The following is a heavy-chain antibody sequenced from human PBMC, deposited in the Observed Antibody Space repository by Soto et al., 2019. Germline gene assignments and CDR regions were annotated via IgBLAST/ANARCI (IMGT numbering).Heavy chain of an antibody. CDR2: FDPEDGET. V-gene: IGHV1-24*01. Sequence: GASVKVSCKVSGYTLTELSMHWVRQAPGKGLEWMGGFDPEDGETIYAQKFQGRVTMTEDTSTDTAYMELSSLRSEDTAVYYCATYGRGIAALDYYYYGMDVWGKGTTVTVSS. D-gene: IGHD6-13*01. J-gene: IGHJ6*04. CDR1: GYTLTELS. CDR3: ATYGRGIAALDYYYYGMDV.